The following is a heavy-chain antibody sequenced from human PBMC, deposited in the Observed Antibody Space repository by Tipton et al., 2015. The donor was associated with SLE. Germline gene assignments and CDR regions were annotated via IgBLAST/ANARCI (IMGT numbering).Heavy chain of an antibody. CDR3: ARVAVAAAGLGY. J-gene: IGHJ4*02. D-gene: IGHD6-13*01. V-gene: IGHV4-31*03. CDR1: GGSISSSSYY. Sequence: TLSLTCTVSGGSISSSSYYWGWIRQHPGKGLEWIGYIYYSGSTYYNPSLKSRVTISVDTSKNQFSLKLSSVTAADTVVYYCARVAVAAAGLGYWGQGTLVTVSS. CDR2: IYYSGST.